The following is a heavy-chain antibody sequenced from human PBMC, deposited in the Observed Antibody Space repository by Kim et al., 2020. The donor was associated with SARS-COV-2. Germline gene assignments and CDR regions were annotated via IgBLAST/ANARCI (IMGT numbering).Heavy chain of an antibody. CDR2: IRGYNGDT. Sequence: ASVKVSCKASGYTFTSYGINWVRQAPGQGLEWMGWIRGYNGDTDYQQMFQGRVTMTTDTSTSTVYMELRSLRSDDTAVYYCARDPKFCGGDCYSGAEYFLHWGQGTLVTVSS. V-gene: IGHV1-18*04. CDR1: GYTFTSYG. CDR3: ARDPKFCGGDCYSGAEYFLH. J-gene: IGHJ1*01. D-gene: IGHD2-21*02.